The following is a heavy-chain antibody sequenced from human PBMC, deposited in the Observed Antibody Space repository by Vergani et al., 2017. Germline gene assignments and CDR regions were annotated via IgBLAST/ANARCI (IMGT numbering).Heavy chain of an antibody. CDR1: GGTFSSYA. Sequence: QVQLVQSGAEVKKPGSSVKVSCKASGGTFSSYAISWVRQAPGQGLEWMGGIIPIFGTANYAQKFQGRVTITADESTSTAYIELSSLRSEDTAVYCCARSRVGRSGSYLQIDYWGQGTLVTVSS. D-gene: IGHD1-26*01. J-gene: IGHJ4*02. V-gene: IGHV1-69*01. CDR3: ARSRVGRSGSYLQIDY. CDR2: IIPIFGTA.